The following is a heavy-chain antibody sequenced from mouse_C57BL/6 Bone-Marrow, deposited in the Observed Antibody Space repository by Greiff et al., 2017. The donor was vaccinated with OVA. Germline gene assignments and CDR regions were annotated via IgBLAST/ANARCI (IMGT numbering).Heavy chain of an antibody. J-gene: IGHJ1*03. D-gene: IGHD1-1*01. CDR1: GFTFSSYA. V-gene: IGHV5-4*03. Sequence: EVKVVESGGGLVKPGGSLKLSCAASGFTFSSYAMSWVRQTPEKRLEWVATISDGGSYTYYPDNVKGRFTISRDHAKNNLYLQMSHLTSEDTAMYYCERALYYYGSSHWYFDVWGTGTTVTVSS. CDR3: ERALYYYGSSHWYFDV. CDR2: ISDGGSYT.